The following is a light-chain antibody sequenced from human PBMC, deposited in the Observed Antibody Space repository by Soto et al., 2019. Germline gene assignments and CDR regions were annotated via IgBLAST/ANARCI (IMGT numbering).Light chain of an antibody. V-gene: IGLV1-40*01. CDR2: GDS. Sequence: QSLLTQAPSVSGAPGQRVTISCNGSSSNIGAGYDVHWYQQLPGTAPKLLIYGDSNRPSGVPDRFSGSKYGTSTSLAITGLQAEDEADYYCKSYDNSLSGSLFGTGTKVTVL. CDR3: KSYDNSLSGSL. J-gene: IGLJ1*01. CDR1: SSNIGAGYD.